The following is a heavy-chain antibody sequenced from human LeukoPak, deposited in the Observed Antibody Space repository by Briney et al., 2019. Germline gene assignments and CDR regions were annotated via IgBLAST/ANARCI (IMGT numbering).Heavy chain of an antibody. CDR3: ARGHVRGLRFPHYFDY. CDR1: GGSISSSSYY. D-gene: IGHD3-10*02. V-gene: IGHV4-39*07. Sequence: PSETLSLTCTVSGGSISSSSYYWGWIRQPPGKGLEWIGEINHSGSTNYNPSLKSRVTISVDTSKNQFSLKLSSVTAADTAVYYCARGHVRGLRFPHYFDYWGQGTLVTVSS. CDR2: INHSGST. J-gene: IGHJ4*02.